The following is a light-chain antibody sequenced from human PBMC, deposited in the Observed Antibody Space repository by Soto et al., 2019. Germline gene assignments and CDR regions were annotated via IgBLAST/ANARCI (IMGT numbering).Light chain of an antibody. CDR3: QQRSNWPPLT. Sequence: EIVVTLSPCTLALSPGERATLSCRTIQSVSSSYLAWYQQKPGQAPRLLIYGASSRATGIPARFSGSGSGTDFTLTISSLEPEDFAVYYCQQRSNWPPLTFGGGTKVDIK. CDR2: GAS. CDR1: QSVSSSY. V-gene: IGKV3D-20*02. J-gene: IGKJ4*01.